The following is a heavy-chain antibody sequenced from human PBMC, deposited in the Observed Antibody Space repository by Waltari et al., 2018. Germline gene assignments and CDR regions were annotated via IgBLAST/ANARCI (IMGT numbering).Heavy chain of an antibody. CDR2: VYYSGRT. Sequence: QLQLQESGPGLLKPSGTLSLTCTVSDDSISSGDYYWGWIRQSPGKGPEWIGSVYYSGRTSSNTSLKMRVTISVDTSKKQFSLKLSSVTAADTAVYYCARSLHIFRAAAGMFDYWGQGTLVTVSS. D-gene: IGHD6-13*01. J-gene: IGHJ4*02. CDR3: ARSLHIFRAAAGMFDY. V-gene: IGHV4-39*01. CDR1: DDSISSGDYY.